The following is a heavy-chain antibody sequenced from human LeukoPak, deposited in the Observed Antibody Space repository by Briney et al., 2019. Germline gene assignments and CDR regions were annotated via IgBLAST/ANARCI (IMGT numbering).Heavy chain of an antibody. D-gene: IGHD1-26*01. J-gene: IGHJ6*02. Sequence: GGSLRLSCAASGFTFSGYAMSWVRQAPGKGLEWVSAISGSGGSTYYADSVKGRFTISRDNSKNTLYLQMNSLRAEDTAVYYCAKDQGFGGSSSSYYYGMDVWGQGTTVTVSS. CDR1: GFTFSGYA. CDR2: ISGSGGST. CDR3: AKDQGFGGSSSSYYYGMDV. V-gene: IGHV3-23*01.